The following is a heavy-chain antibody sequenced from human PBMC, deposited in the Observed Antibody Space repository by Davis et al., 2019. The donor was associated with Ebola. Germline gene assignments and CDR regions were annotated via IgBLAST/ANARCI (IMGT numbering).Heavy chain of an antibody. J-gene: IGHJ4*02. CDR1: GGSFSGYY. CDR2: IYYSGST. Sequence: MPSETLSLTCAVYGGSFSGYYWGWIRQPPGKGLEWIGSIYYSGSTYYNPSLKSRVIISADTSKNQLSLKLSSVTAADTAAYYCARHPNWNDGLDYWGQGTLVTVSS. CDR3: ARHPNWNDGLDY. D-gene: IGHD1-1*01. V-gene: IGHV4-39*01.